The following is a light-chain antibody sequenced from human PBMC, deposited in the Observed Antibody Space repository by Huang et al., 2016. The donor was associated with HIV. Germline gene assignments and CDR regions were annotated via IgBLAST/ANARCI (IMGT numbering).Light chain of an antibody. J-gene: IGKJ1*01. Sequence: DIVVTQSPGSLALSLGERAAINCTSSQSVFHSYNNKNYLSWYQLKPGQSPQLLIYWASTREFGVPDRFRGTGSGTDFTLTITSLQAEDVAVYYCHQYYSSPQTFGQGTKVEV. CDR3: HQYYSSPQT. CDR1: QSVFHSYNNKNY. CDR2: WAS. V-gene: IGKV4-1*01.